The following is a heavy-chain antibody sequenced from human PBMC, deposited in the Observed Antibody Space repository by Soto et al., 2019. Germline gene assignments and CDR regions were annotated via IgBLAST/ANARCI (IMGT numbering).Heavy chain of an antibody. CDR2: IYYTGST. CDR1: GGSISSSDYY. J-gene: IGHJ4*02. Sequence: QVQLQGSGPGLVKPSETLSLTCSVSGGSISSSDYYWGWIRQPPGKGLEWIGSIYYTGSTYYNPSLKSRVTISVDTSNNQFSLKVSSVTAADTAVYYCARQRRKEWSDYWGQGTLVTVSS. V-gene: IGHV4-39*01. D-gene: IGHD3-3*01. CDR3: ARQRRKEWSDY.